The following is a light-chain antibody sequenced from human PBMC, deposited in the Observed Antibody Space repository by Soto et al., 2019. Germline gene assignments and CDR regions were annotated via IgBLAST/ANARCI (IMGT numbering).Light chain of an antibody. J-gene: IGLJ1*01. CDR1: KLGDKY. Sequence: SSELTQPPSVSVSPGQTASITCSGDKLGDKYACWYQQKPGQSPVLVIYQDSKRPSGIPERFSGSNSGNTATLTISGTQAMDEADYYCQAWDSSIGGVFGTGTKLTVL. V-gene: IGLV3-1*01. CDR2: QDS. CDR3: QAWDSSIGGV.